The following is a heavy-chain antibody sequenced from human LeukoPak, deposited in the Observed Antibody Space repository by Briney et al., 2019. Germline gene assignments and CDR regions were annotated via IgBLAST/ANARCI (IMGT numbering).Heavy chain of an antibody. CDR1: GFIFSDHA. CDR3: AKDRNDWKQGIDS. V-gene: IGHV3-23*01. J-gene: IGHJ4*02. Sequence: GGSLRLSCPASGFIFSDHAMNWVRQAPGKGLEWVSIISARDGRTYYADSVKGRFTISRDNSKNTLYLQMSSLRVEDTAVYYCAKDRNDWKQGIDSWGQGTLVTVST. CDR2: ISARDGRT. D-gene: IGHD1-1*01.